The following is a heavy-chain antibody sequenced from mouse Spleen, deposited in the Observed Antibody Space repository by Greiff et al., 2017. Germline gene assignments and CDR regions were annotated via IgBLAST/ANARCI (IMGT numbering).Heavy chain of an antibody. CDR2: ISSGSSTI. J-gene: IGHJ4*01. CDR3: ARGATVVVPMDY. D-gene: IGHD1-1*01. CDR1: GFTFSDYG. Sequence: EVKLMESGGGLVKPGGSLKLSCAASGFTFSDYGMHWVRQAPEKGLEWVAYISSGSSTIYYADTVKGRFTISRDNAKNTLFLQMTSLRSEDTAMYYCARGATVVVPMDYWGQGTSVTVSS. V-gene: IGHV5-17*01.